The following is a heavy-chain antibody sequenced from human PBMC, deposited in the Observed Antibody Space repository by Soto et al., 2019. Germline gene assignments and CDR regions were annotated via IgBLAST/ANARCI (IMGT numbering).Heavy chain of an antibody. J-gene: IGHJ6*02. V-gene: IGHV3-7*01. CDR1: GFSFSNFW. CDR3: ARDFPMPPGYSSGWYSYYYGVDV. Sequence: GGSLRLSCAAFGFSFSNFWMTWVRQAPGKGLEWVANIKQDGSEKYYVDSVKGRFTISRDNAKNSLYLQMNRLRVEDPAVYYCARDFPMPPGYSSGWYSYYYGVDVWGQGTPVPVYS. D-gene: IGHD6-19*01. CDR2: IKQDGSEK.